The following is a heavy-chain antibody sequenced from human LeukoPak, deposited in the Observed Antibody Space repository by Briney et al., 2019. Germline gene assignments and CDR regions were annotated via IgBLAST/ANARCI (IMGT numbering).Heavy chain of an antibody. CDR2: IYHSGST. Sequence: SETLSLTCAVSGYSISSGYYWGGSRRPPGKGVEGIGSIYHSGSTYYNPSLKSRVTISVDTSKTPFSLKLSSVTAADTAVYYCARDSSSFPFDPWGQGTLVTVSS. CDR3: ARDSSSFPFDP. CDR1: GYSISSGYY. J-gene: IGHJ5*02. D-gene: IGHD6-13*01. V-gene: IGHV4-38-2*02.